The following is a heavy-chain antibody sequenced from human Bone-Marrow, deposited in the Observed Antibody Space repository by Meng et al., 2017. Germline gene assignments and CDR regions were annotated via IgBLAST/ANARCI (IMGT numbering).Heavy chain of an antibody. J-gene: IGHJ4*02. CDR3: ARGLGWELLMYEPDY. V-gene: IGHV3-48*03. D-gene: IGHD1-26*01. Sequence: GGSLRLSCAASGFTSSSYEMNWVRQAPGKGLEWVSYISSSGSTIYYADSVKGRFTISRDNAKNSLYLQMNSLRAEDTAVYYCARGLGWELLMYEPDYWGQGTLVTVSS. CDR2: ISSSGSTI. CDR1: GFTSSSYE.